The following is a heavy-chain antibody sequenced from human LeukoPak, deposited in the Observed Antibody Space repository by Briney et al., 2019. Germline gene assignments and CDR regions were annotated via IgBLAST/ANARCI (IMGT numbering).Heavy chain of an antibody. CDR2: ISYDGSNK. CDR1: GFTFSSYA. V-gene: IGHV3-30-3*01. Sequence: GGPLRLSCAASGFTFSSYAMHWVRQAPGKGLEWVAVISYDGSNKYYADSVKGRFTISRDNSKNTLYLQMNSLRAEDTAVYYCARECIVGATTPYYFDYWGQGTLVTVSS. J-gene: IGHJ4*02. CDR3: ARECIVGATTPYYFDY. D-gene: IGHD1-26*01.